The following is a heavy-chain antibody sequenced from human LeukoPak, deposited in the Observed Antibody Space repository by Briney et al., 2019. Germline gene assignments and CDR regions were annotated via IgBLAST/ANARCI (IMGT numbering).Heavy chain of an antibody. Sequence: ASVKDSCKASGYTFTSYYMHWVRQAPGHGLVWMGIIYPSGGGTSYAQKFQGRVAMTRDTSTSTLYMELSSLTSEDTAVYYCARAYSGYSIDLWGQGTLVTVSS. V-gene: IGHV1-46*01. J-gene: IGHJ5*02. CDR3: ARAYSGYSIDL. D-gene: IGHD3-22*01. CDR2: IYPSGGGT. CDR1: GYTFTSYY.